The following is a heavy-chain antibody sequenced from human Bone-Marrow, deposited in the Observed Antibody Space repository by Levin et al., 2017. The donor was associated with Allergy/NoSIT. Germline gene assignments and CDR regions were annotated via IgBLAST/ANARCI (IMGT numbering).Heavy chain of an antibody. D-gene: IGHD2-15*01. J-gene: IGHJ5*02. Sequence: SQTLSLTCNVSGGSLNSYYWSWIRQPPGRGLEWIGYMYYSGIANYNPALKSRVTISVDTSKKQLSLKLTSLTAADTAMYYCARQGREIVGDGWFDPWGQGTLVTVSS. CDR1: GGSLNSYY. CDR2: MYYSGIA. V-gene: IGHV4-59*08. CDR3: ARQGREIVGDGWFDP.